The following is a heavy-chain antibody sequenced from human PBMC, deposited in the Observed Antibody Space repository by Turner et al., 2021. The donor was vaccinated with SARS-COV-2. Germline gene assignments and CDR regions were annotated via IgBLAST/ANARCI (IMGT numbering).Heavy chain of an antibody. J-gene: IGHJ5*02. V-gene: IGHV3-23*01. CDR3: AKDHGGDSAS. CDR1: GFTFSSYA. D-gene: IGHD5-12*01. CDR2: ISASGGSI. Sequence: LESGGGLVQPGWSLRLSCSAAGFTFSSYAMCWVRQAPGKGLEWVSGISASGGSIYYEDSVKGRFTISRDNPKNTLNLQMNSLRAEDKAVYFCAKDHGGDSASWGQGTLVTVSS.